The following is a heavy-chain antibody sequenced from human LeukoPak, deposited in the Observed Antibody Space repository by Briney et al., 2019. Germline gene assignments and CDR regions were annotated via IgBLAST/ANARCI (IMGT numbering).Heavy chain of an antibody. CDR1: GYTFTGYY. J-gene: IGHJ4*02. D-gene: IGHD6-25*01. Sequence: SVKVSCKASGYTFTGYYMHWVRQAPGQGLEWMGWISPNSGATNYAQKFQGRVTMTRDTSISTAYMDLTRLRSDDTAVYYCAKEYPRIAASGTQKKLLDYWGQGTVVTVS. V-gene: IGHV1-2*02. CDR3: AKEYPRIAASGTQKKLLDY. CDR2: ISPNSGAT.